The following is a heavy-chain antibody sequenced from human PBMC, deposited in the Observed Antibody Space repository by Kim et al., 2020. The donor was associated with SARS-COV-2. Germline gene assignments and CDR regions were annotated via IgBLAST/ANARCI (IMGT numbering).Heavy chain of an antibody. Sequence: GGSLRLSCAASGFTVSSNYMSWVRQAPGKGLEWVSVIYSGGSTYYADSVKGRFTISRDNSKNTLYLQMNSLRAEDTAVYYCAREQSRLTMIVDTMGGDFDYWGQGTLVTVSS. D-gene: IGHD3-22*01. CDR2: IYSGGST. V-gene: IGHV3-66*01. J-gene: IGHJ4*02. CDR3: AREQSRLTMIVDTMGGDFDY. CDR1: GFTVSSNY.